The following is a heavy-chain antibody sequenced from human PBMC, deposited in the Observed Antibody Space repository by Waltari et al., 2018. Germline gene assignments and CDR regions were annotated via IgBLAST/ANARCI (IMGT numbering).Heavy chain of an antibody. CDR3: ARGAAAGSGTLIDY. V-gene: IGHV4-38-2*01. D-gene: IGHD6-13*01. CDR1: GYSIRSGYY. J-gene: IGHJ4*02. CDR2: VYHSGNT. Sequence: QVQLQESGPGLLNPSETLSLTCAVSGYSIRSGYYWGWVRQPPGKGLEWIGSVYHSGNTYYKPSLKSRLSISADTSNNQLSRKLSSVTAADTAVYDCARGAAAGSGTLIDYWGQGILVT.